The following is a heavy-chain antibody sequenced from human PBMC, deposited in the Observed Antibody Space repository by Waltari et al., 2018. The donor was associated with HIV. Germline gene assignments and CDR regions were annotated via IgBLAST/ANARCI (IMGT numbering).Heavy chain of an antibody. CDR2: INPNRGGT. CDR1: GYTVTGDY. Sequence: QVQLVQSGAEVKKPGASVKVSCKASGYTVTGDYMHWVRQAPGQGIEWRGGINPNRGGTNYAQKFQGRVTRTRDTSISTAYMELGRLRSDDTAVYYCARGRFVVVNPLYYYGMDVWGQGTTVTVSS. V-gene: IGHV1-2*02. D-gene: IGHD3-3*01. CDR3: ARGRFVVVNPLYYYGMDV. J-gene: IGHJ6*02.